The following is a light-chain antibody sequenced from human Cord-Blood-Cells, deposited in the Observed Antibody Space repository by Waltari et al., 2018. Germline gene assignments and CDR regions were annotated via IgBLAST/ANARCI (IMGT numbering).Light chain of an antibody. V-gene: IGLV2-23*01. CDR2: EGS. CDR1: RSDVGGYKL. Sequence: QSALTQPASVSGSPGQSITIPCTGTRSDVGGYKLRPWYQQHPAKAPNRMIFEGSQRPSRVSNRFSGSKPGNTASLTIPGLQAEDESDYYCCSYAGSSTWVFGGGTKLTVL. CDR3: CSYAGSSTWV. J-gene: IGLJ3*02.